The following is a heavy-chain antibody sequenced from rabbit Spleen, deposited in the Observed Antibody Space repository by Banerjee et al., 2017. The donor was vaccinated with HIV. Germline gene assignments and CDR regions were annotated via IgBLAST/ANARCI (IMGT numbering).Heavy chain of an antibody. CDR3: ARDTGSSFSSYSMDL. CDR2: IAGSSSGFT. V-gene: IGHV1S40*01. J-gene: IGHJ6*01. Sequence: FVACGGGLGTPAGPPPLTSAASGFFFSRNDFMWWLRPAPGKGLELISCIAGSSSGFTYSAAWAKGRFTCSKASSTTVTLQMTSLTVADTATYFCARDTGSSFSSYSMDLWGPGTLVTVS. CDR1: GFFFSRNDF. D-gene: IGHD8-1*01.